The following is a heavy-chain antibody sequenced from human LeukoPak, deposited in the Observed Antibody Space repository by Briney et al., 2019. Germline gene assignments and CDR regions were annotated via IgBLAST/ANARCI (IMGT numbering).Heavy chain of an antibody. D-gene: IGHD1-26*01. CDR2: ISYDGSNK. V-gene: IGHV3-30*04. Sequence: GGSLRLSCAASGFTFSSYAMHWVRQAPGKGLEWVALISYDGSNKYSADSVKGRFTISRDNSKNTLYLQTNSLRADDTAVYYCARDRDSGSYYNYYYMDVWGKGTTATVSS. CDR3: ARDRDSGSYYNYYYMDV. CDR1: GFTFSSYA. J-gene: IGHJ6*03.